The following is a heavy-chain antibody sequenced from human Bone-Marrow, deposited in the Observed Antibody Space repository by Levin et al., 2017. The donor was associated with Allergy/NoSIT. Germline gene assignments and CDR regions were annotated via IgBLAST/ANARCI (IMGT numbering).Heavy chain of an antibody. Sequence: PGGSLRLSCAASGFTFSDYAMSWVRQAPGKGLEWVSGVSGSGRSTYHADSVKGRFTISRDNSKNTLHLQMNSLRAEDTALYYCAKAPVTGRLGWIDLDSWGQGTLVTVSS. CDR1: GFTFSDYA. V-gene: IGHV3-23*01. J-gene: IGHJ4*02. D-gene: IGHD2-21*02. CDR3: AKAPVTGRLGWIDLDS. CDR2: VSGSGRST.